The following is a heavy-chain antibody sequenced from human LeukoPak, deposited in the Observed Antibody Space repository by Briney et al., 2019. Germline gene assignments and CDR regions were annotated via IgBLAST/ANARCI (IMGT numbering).Heavy chain of an antibody. D-gene: IGHD6-19*01. Sequence: GGSLRLSCAASGFTFSSYSMNWVRQAPGKGLEWVSSISSSSSYIYYADSVKGRFTISRDNAKNSLYLQMNSLRAEDTAVYYCARVGYRVPPSIAVAGTDYWGQGTLVTVSS. J-gene: IGHJ4*02. CDR2: ISSSSSYI. CDR3: ARVGYRVPPSIAVAGTDY. V-gene: IGHV3-21*01. CDR1: GFTFSSYS.